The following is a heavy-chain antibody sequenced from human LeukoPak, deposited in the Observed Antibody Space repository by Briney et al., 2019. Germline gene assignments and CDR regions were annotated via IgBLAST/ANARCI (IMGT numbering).Heavy chain of an antibody. Sequence: KPGGSLRLSCAASGFTFSSYAMSWVRQAPGKGLEWVSSISSSSSYIYYADSVKGRFTISRDNAKNSLYLQMNSLRAEDTAVYYCARDIRQLVLAFDIWGQGTMVTVSS. J-gene: IGHJ3*02. V-gene: IGHV3-21*01. CDR1: GFTFSSYA. CDR3: ARDIRQLVLAFDI. D-gene: IGHD6-13*01. CDR2: ISSSSSYI.